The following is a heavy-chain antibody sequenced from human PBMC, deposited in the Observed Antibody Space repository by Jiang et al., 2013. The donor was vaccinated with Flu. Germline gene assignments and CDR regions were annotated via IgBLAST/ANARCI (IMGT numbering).Heavy chain of an antibody. Sequence: VQLVESGGGLVQPGGSLRLSCAASGFTFSSYSMNWVRQAPGKGLEWVSYISSSSSTIYYADSVKGRFTISRDNAKNSLYLQMNSLRAEDTAVYYCARDGGYSYGYPEDYYGMDVWGQGTTVTVSS. J-gene: IGHJ6*02. CDR3: ARDGGYSYGYPEDYYGMDV. CDR2: ISSSSSTI. CDR1: GFTFSSYS. D-gene: IGHD5-18*01. V-gene: IGHV3-48*01.